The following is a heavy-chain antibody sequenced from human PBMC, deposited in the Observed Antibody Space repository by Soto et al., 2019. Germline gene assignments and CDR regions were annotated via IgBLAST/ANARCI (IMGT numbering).Heavy chain of an antibody. J-gene: IGHJ6*02. Sequence: SETLSLTCTVSGGSISSYYWSWIRQPAGKGLEWIWRIYTSGSTNYNPSLKSRVTMSVDTSQNQFSLKLSSVTAADTAVYYCARDNPPGGYGSGSYYPDYYYYGRDVWGQGTTVTVSS. CDR2: IYTSGST. D-gene: IGHD3-10*01. V-gene: IGHV4-4*07. CDR3: ARDNPPGGYGSGSYYPDYYYYGRDV. CDR1: GGSISSYY.